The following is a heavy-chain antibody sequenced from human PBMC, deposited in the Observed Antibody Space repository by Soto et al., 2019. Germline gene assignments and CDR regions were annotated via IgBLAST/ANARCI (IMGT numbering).Heavy chain of an antibody. J-gene: IGHJ5*02. CDR2: FSGRDATT. CDR1: GFTFSSYT. Sequence: VQLSESGGGLVQPGGSLRLSCTASGFTFSSYTMSWVRQAPGKGLEWVSSFSGRDATTYYADSVKGRFTISRDNSKNTLYLQMNSLRAEDTALYFCVRTIVGATIGGCFDPWGQGALVTVSS. V-gene: IGHV3-23*01. D-gene: IGHD1-26*01. CDR3: VRTIVGATIGGCFDP.